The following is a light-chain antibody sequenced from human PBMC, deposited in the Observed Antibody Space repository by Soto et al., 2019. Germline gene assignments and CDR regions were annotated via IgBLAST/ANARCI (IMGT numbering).Light chain of an antibody. CDR1: SSDVGGYNF. V-gene: IGLV2-14*03. Sequence: QSALTQPASVSGSPGQSITISCTGTSSDVGGYNFVSWYQQHPGKVPKLMIFDVNRRPSGVSDRFSGSKSGNTASLTISGLQVEDEGDYYCCSYTSSSTHVFGSGTKLTVL. J-gene: IGLJ1*01. CDR3: CSYTSSSTHV. CDR2: DVN.